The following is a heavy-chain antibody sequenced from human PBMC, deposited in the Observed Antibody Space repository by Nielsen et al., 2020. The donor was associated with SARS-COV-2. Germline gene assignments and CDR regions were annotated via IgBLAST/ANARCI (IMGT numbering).Heavy chain of an antibody. J-gene: IGHJ5*02. CDR2: INHSGST. CDR3: ARRDSSGPGWFDP. V-gene: IGHV4-34*01. CDR1: GGSFSDYD. D-gene: IGHD6-19*01. Sequence: SETLSLTCAVYGGSFSDYDWSWIRQPPGEGLEWIGEINHSGSTNYNPSPKGRVAVSVDTSKNQFSLKLNSVTAADAAVYYCARRDSSGPGWFDPWGQGTLVTVSS.